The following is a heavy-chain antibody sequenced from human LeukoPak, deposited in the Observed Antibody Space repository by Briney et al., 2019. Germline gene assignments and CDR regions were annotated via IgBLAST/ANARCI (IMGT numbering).Heavy chain of an antibody. Sequence: PGGSLRLSCAASGFTVSSNSMSWVRQAPGKGLEWVSVINSGGGTYYTDSVKGRFTISRDNSKNTLYLQMNSLRAEDTAVYFCARGKSGYTFGPLGSWSQGTLVTVSS. J-gene: IGHJ4*02. CDR3: ARGKSGYTFGPLGS. CDR1: GFTVSSNS. V-gene: IGHV3-53*01. D-gene: IGHD5-18*01. CDR2: INSGGGT.